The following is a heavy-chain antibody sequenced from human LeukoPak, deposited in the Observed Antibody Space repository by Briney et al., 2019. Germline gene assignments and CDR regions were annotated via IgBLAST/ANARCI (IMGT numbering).Heavy chain of an antibody. D-gene: IGHD3-9*01. CDR2: IHYTGAT. Sequence: SETLSLTCAVYGGSITGYYWSWIRQTPGRGLEWVGEIHYTGATSYNPSLKGRATISTDTSKNQFSLRLSSVTAADTAVYYCARGNILTGYCFDFWGQGALVTVSS. J-gene: IGHJ4*02. V-gene: IGHV4-34*01. CDR3: ARGNILTGYCFDF. CDR1: GGSITGYY.